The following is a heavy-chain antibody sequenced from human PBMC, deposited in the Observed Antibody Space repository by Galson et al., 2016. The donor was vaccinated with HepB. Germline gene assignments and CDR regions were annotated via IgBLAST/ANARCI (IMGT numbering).Heavy chain of an antibody. Sequence: SLRLSCAISGFTLNDAWINWVRRAPGKGLEWLGRIRSKNYGGTTDYAAPVKGRFTILRDESENTLYLQMNSLKTDDTAVYYCAADHALSGEAIRRMDVWGQGTTVTVSS. D-gene: IGHD7-27*01. CDR3: AADHALSGEAIRRMDV. CDR2: IRSKNYGGTT. CDR1: GFTLNDAW. J-gene: IGHJ6*02. V-gene: IGHV3-15*01.